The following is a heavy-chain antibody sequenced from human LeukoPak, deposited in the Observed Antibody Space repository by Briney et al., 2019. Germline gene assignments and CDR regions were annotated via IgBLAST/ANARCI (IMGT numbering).Heavy chain of an antibody. Sequence: GGSLRLSCAASGFTFNSYWMSWVRQAPGKVLEWVANINQNGSERYYVDSVKGRFTISRDNAKNSLYLQMNSLRAEDTAVYYCARVRGYSGYDWDYWGQGTLVTVSS. CDR3: ARVRGYSGYDWDY. J-gene: IGHJ4*02. D-gene: IGHD5-12*01. CDR1: GFTFNSYW. CDR2: INQNGSER. V-gene: IGHV3-7*05.